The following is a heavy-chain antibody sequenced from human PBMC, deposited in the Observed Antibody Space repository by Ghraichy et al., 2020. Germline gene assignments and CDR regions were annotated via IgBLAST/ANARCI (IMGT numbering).Heavy chain of an antibody. Sequence: SVKVSCKASGGTFSSYAISWVRQAPGQGLEWMGGIIPIFGTANYAQKFQGRVTITTDESTSTAYMELSSLRSEDTAVYYCALGGTWPYYYYGMDVWGQGTTVTVSS. J-gene: IGHJ6*02. V-gene: IGHV1-69*05. D-gene: IGHD3-10*01. CDR1: GGTFSSYA. CDR3: ALGGTWPYYYYGMDV. CDR2: IIPIFGTA.